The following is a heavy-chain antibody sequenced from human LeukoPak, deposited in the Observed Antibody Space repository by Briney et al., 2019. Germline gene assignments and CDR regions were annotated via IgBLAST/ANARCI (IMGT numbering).Heavy chain of an antibody. J-gene: IGHJ4*02. D-gene: IGHD3-10*01. V-gene: IGHV2-70*17. CDR3: ARTRGSSGSYYPDY. Sequence: SGPALVKPTQTLTLTCTFSGFSRSTTGLCVSWVRQPPGKALEWLARIDWDEDEFYSTSLKTRLSIFKDTSKNHVVLTMTNMDPVDTATYYCARTRGSSGSYYPDYWGQGTLVTVSS. CDR1: GFSRSTTGLC. CDR2: IDWDEDE.